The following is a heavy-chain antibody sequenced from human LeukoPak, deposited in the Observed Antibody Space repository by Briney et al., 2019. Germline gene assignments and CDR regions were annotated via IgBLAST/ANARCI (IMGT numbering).Heavy chain of an antibody. V-gene: IGHV4-4*09. D-gene: IGHD4-23*01. J-gene: IGHJ3*02. CDR1: GGSISSYY. CDR2: IYTSGST. CDR3: ARRGYGGNSPDASDI. Sequence: SETLSLTCTVSGGSISSYYWSWIRQPPGKGLEWIGYIYTSGSTNYNPSLKSRVTISVDTSKNQFSLKLSSVTAADTAVYYCARRGYGGNSPDASDIWGQGTMVTVSS.